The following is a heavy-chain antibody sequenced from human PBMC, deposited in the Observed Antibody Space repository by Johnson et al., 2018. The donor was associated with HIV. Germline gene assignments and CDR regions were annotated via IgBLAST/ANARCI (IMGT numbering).Heavy chain of an antibody. Sequence: VQLVESGGGVVQPGRSLRLSCAASGFSFSNYAMHWVRQAPGKGLEWVAFISYDGSNTYYADSVKGRFPISRDNSKNTLYLQMNSLRAEDTAVYYCARDQRGGYSYGDAFDFWGQGTVVSVST. V-gene: IGHV3-30*04. CDR1: GFSFSNYA. J-gene: IGHJ3*01. D-gene: IGHD5-18*01. CDR3: ARDQRGGYSYGDAFDF. CDR2: ISYDGSNT.